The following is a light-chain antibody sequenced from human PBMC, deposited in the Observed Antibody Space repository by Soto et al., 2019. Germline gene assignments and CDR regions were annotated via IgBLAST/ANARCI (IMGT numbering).Light chain of an antibody. J-gene: IGKJ2*01. V-gene: IGKV4-1*01. Sequence: DIVMTQSPDSLAVSLGERATINCKSNQSILYSSNDKNYLAWYQQKPGQPPARLIYWASSRASGVPDRFSGSGSGTDFALTISALQAEDVAVYFCQQYFLTPYTFGQGTKLEI. CDR2: WAS. CDR1: QSILYSSNDKNY. CDR3: QQYFLTPYT.